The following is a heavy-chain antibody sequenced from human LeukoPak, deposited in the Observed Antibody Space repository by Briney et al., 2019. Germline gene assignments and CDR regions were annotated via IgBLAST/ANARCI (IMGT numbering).Heavy chain of an antibody. Sequence: GGSLRLSCAASGFTVSSNYMSWVRQAPGKGLEWVSVIYSGGSTYYADSVKGRFTISRDNSKNTLYLQMNSLRAEDTAVYYCAREFYYDSSGGVDFDYWGQGTLVTVSS. D-gene: IGHD3-22*01. CDR3: AREFYYDSSGGVDFDY. CDR1: GFTVSSNY. J-gene: IGHJ4*02. CDR2: IYSGGST. V-gene: IGHV3-66*01.